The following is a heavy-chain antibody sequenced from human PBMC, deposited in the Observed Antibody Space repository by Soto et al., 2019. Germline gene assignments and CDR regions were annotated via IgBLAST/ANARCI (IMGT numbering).Heavy chain of an antibody. J-gene: IGHJ4*02. CDR1: GYTFTSYY. Sequence: GASVKVSCKASGYTFTSYYMHWVRQAPGQGLEWMGIINPSGGSTSYAQKFQGRVTMTRDTSTSTVYMELSSLRSEDTAVYYCASPPLLHYGSGSYYNGTRYWGQGILVTVSS. V-gene: IGHV1-46*03. CDR2: INPSGGST. CDR3: ASPPLLHYGSGSYYNGTRY. D-gene: IGHD3-10*01.